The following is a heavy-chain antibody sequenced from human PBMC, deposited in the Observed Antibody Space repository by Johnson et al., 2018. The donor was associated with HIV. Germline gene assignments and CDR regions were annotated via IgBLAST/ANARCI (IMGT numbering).Heavy chain of an antibody. V-gene: IGHV3-66*01. J-gene: IGHJ3*02. Sequence: VQLVESGGGLVQPGGSLRLSCAASGFTVSSNYMSWVRQAPGKGLEWVSVIYSGGSTYYADSVKGRFTISRDNSKNTLYLQMNSLRAEDTAVYYCAKGGVGRDGNRDAFDIWGQGTMVTVSS. CDR1: GFTVSSNY. CDR3: AKGGVGRDGNRDAFDI. CDR2: IYSGGST. D-gene: IGHD5-24*01.